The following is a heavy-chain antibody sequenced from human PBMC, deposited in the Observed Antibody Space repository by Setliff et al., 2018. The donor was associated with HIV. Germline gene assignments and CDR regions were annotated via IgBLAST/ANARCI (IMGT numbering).Heavy chain of an antibody. Sequence: SETLSLTCTVSGGSISSYYWSWIRQPAGKGLEWIGRVSSRGDTNYNPSLKSRVTISVDTSKSQFSLRLNSVTATDTALYYCARGVRDNSGWSSYYFDYWGQGTLVTVSS. CDR2: VSSRGDT. CDR3: ARGVRDNSGWSSYYFDY. V-gene: IGHV4-4*07. D-gene: IGHD6-19*01. J-gene: IGHJ4*02. CDR1: GGSISSYY.